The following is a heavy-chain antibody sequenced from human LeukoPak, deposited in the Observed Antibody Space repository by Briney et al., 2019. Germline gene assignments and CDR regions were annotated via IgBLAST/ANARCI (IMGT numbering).Heavy chain of an antibody. J-gene: IGHJ4*02. CDR2: ISSSSSYI. V-gene: IGHV3-21*01. D-gene: IGHD6-13*01. CDR3: ARVTWSSSSCFEY. CDR1: GFTFSSYS. Sequence: PGGSLRLSCAASGFTFSSYSMNWVRQAPGKGLEWVSSISSSSSYIYYADSVKGRFTISRGNAKNSLYLQMNSLRAEDTAVYYCARVTWSSSSCFEYWGQGTLVTVSS.